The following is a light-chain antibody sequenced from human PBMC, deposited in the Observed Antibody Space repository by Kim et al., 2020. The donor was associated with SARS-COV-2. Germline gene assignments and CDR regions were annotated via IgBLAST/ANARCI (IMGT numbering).Light chain of an antibody. CDR1: SSHGYNS. Sequence: PGHPCASTCTGISSHGYNSVSWYQQLPGKAPRVIIYDVTYRPSGISCRFSGSQSSTTASLTISGILTEDEGDYYCRSYTIGNIFVVFGGGTKVTVL. CDR2: DVT. V-gene: IGLV2-14*04. J-gene: IGLJ2*01. CDR3: RSYTIGNIFVV.